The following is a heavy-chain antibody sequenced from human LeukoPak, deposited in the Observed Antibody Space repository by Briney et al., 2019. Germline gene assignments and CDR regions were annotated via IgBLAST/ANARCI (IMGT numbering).Heavy chain of an antibody. CDR1: GYTFTSYG. Sequence: ASVTDSCKSPGYTFTSYGISWVRQAPGQGLEWMGWISAYNGNTNYVQKLQGRVTMTTDTSTSTAYMVLRSLRSDDTAVYYCAREPLGYCSSTSCFQHNWFDPWGQGTLVTVSS. D-gene: IGHD2-2*01. CDR3: AREPLGYCSSTSCFQHNWFDP. J-gene: IGHJ5*02. V-gene: IGHV1-18*01. CDR2: ISAYNGNT.